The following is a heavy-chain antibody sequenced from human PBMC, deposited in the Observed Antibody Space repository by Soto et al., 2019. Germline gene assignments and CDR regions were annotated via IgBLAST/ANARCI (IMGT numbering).Heavy chain of an antibody. CDR1: GFTFSTYG. CDR3: ARDLRKGSYFDY. J-gene: IGHJ4*02. Sequence: GGSLRLSCAASGFTFSTYGMHWVRQAPGKGLEWVALISHDGSNKNSADSVKGRFTISRDNSKNTLYLQMNSLGAEDTAVYYCARDLRKGSYFDYWGQGTLVTVSS. V-gene: IGHV3-33*05. CDR2: ISHDGSNK.